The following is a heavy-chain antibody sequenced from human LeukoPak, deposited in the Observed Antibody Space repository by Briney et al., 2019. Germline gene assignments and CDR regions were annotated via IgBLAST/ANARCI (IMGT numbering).Heavy chain of an antibody. Sequence: GGSLRLSCAASGLTVSSYMSWVRQAPGKGLEWVSVIYSGGSIYYADSVKGRFTISRDKSKNTLYLQMNSLRAEDTAVYYCAKVQEMDTILPPFHYWGQGTLVTVSS. CDR2: IYSGGSI. V-gene: IGHV3-66*01. CDR3: AKVQEMDTILPPFHY. J-gene: IGHJ4*02. D-gene: IGHD5-24*01. CDR1: GLTVSSY.